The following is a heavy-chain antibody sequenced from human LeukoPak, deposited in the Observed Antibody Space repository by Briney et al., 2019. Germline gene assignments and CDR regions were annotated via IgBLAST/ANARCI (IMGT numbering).Heavy chain of an antibody. J-gene: IGHJ3*02. D-gene: IGHD5-18*01. Sequence: PSETLSLTCAVYGGSFSGYYWSWIRQPPGKGLEWIGEINHSGSTNYNPSLKSRVTISVDTSKNQFSLKLSSVTAADTAVYYCASGGYSYGYPRAFDIWGQGTMVTVSS. V-gene: IGHV4-34*01. CDR3: ASGGYSYGYPRAFDI. CDR1: GGSFSGYY. CDR2: INHSGST.